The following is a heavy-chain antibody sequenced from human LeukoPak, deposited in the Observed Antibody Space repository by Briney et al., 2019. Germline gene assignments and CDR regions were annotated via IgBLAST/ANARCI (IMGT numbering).Heavy chain of an antibody. Sequence: SVKVSCKASGGTFSSYAISWVRQAPGQGLEWMGRIIPIFGTANYAQKFQGRVTITMDESTSTAYMELSSLRSEDTAVYYCATSLAGDYYDSSGYSHWGQGTLVTVSS. CDR3: ATSLAGDYYDSSGYSH. V-gene: IGHV1-69*05. CDR2: IIPIFGTA. J-gene: IGHJ4*02. D-gene: IGHD3-22*01. CDR1: GGTFSSYA.